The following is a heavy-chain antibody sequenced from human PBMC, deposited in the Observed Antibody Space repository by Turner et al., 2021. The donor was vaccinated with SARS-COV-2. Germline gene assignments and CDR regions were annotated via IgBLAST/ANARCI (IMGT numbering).Heavy chain of an antibody. D-gene: IGHD3-10*01. J-gene: IGHJ6*02. V-gene: IGHV3-53*01. CDR1: GFTVSSNY. Sequence: EVQLVESGGGLIQPGGSLRLSCAASGFTVSSNYMSWVRQVPGKGLEWVSVIYSGGSTYYADSVKGRFTISRDNSKNTLYLQMNSLRAEDTAVYYCARDRRVWFGELLYGLDVWGQGTTVTVSS. CDR2: IYSGGST. CDR3: ARDRRVWFGELLYGLDV.